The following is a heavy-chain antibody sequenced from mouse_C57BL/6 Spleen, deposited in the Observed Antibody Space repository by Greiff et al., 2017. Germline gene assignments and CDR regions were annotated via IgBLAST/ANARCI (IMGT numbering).Heavy chain of an antibody. CDR1: GFSFNTYA. D-gene: IGHD2-4*01. CDR2: IRSKSNNYAT. J-gene: IGHJ3*01. V-gene: IGHV10-1*01. CDR3: VRDDYDGTLFAY. Sequence: EVQLQESGGGLVQPKGSLKLSCAASGFSFNTYAMNWVRQAPGKGLEWVARIRSKSNNYATYYADSVKDRFTISRDDSESMLYLQMNNLKTEDTAMYYCVRDDYDGTLFAYWGQGTLVTVSA.